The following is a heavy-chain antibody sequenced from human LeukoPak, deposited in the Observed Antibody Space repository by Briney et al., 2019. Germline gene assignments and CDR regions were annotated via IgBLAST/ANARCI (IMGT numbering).Heavy chain of an antibody. CDR1: GGSISSYY. V-gene: IGHV4-4*07. CDR2: TYTSGST. Sequence: PSETLSLTCTVSGGSISSYYWSWIRQPAGKGLEWIGRTYTSGSTNYNPSLKSRVTMSVDTSKNQFSLKLSSVTAADTAVYYCARDSGDSNYAWFDPWGQGTLVTVSS. J-gene: IGHJ5*02. CDR3: ARDSGDSNYAWFDP. D-gene: IGHD4-11*01.